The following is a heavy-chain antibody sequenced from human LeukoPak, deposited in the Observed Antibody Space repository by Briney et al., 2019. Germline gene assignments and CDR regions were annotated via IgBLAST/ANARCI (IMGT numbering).Heavy chain of an antibody. CDR2: IYYSGST. D-gene: IGHD3-3*01. Sequence: SETLSLTCTVSGGSISSYYWSWIRQPPGKGLEWIGYIYYSGSTYYNPSLKSRVTISVDTSKNQFSLKLSSVTAADTAVYYCAGDRITTHNWFDPWGQGTLVTVSS. CDR3: AGDRITTHNWFDP. J-gene: IGHJ5*02. V-gene: IGHV4-59*12. CDR1: GGSISSYY.